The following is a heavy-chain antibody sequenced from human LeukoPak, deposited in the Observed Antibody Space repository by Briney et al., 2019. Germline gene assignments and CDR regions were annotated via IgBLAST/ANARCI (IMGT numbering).Heavy chain of an antibody. Sequence: GGSLRLSCTASGFTFSSYSMNWVRQAPGKGLEWVSSISSSSSYIYYADSVKGRFTISRDNSKNTLYLQMNSLRAEDTAVYYCANGYSSSWYKGIFDYWGQGTLVTVSS. CDR2: ISSSSSYI. CDR3: ANGYSSSWYKGIFDY. V-gene: IGHV3-21*04. D-gene: IGHD6-13*01. J-gene: IGHJ4*02. CDR1: GFTFSSYS.